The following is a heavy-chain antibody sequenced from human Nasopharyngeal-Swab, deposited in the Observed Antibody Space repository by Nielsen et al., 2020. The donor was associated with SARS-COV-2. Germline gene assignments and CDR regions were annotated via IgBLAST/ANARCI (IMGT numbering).Heavy chain of an antibody. Sequence: SVKVSCKASGGTFSSYAISWVRQAPGQGLEWMGRIIPIFGIANYAQKLQGRVTITADKSTSTAYMELSSLRSEDTAVYYCASQGGGYYDSRRYYNYVMDVWGQGTTVTVSS. D-gene: IGHD3-22*01. CDR3: ASQGGGYYDSRRYYNYVMDV. CDR1: GGTFSSYA. CDR2: IIPIFGIA. V-gene: IGHV1-69*04. J-gene: IGHJ6*02.